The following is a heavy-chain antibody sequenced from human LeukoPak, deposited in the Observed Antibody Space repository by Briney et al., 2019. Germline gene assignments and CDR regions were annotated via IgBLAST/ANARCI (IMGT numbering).Heavy chain of an antibody. D-gene: IGHD3-3*01. CDR1: GGNLSNFA. CDR2: IIPFFGTA. CDR3: ARGAGLRFLEWLFYFDY. J-gene: IGHJ4*02. V-gene: IGHV1-69*13. Sequence: SVKVSCKASGGNLSNFAISWVRQAPGQGLEWRGEIIPFFGTATYAQKFQGRVTITADESTSTAYMELSSLRSEDTAVYYCARGAGLRFLEWLFYFDYWGQGTLVTVSS.